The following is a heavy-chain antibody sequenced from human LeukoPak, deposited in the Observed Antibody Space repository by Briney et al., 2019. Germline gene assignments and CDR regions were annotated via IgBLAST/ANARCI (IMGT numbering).Heavy chain of an antibody. CDR2: IYTSGST. J-gene: IGHJ6*03. CDR3: ARAGEVVPAAPYYYYYMDV. V-gene: IGHV4-4*07. D-gene: IGHD2-2*01. Sequence: PSETLSLTCAVSGGAISSYHWSWIRQPAGKGLEWIGRIYTSGSTSYNPSLKSRVTMSVDTSKNQFSLKLSSVTAADTAVYYCARAGEVVPAAPYYYYYMDVWGKGTTVTVSS. CDR1: GGAISSYH.